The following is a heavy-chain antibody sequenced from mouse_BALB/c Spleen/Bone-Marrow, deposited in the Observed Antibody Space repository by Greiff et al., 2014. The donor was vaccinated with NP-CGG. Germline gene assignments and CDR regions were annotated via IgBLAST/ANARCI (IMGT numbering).Heavy chain of an antibody. V-gene: IGHV1-80*01. CDR3: ARGGISVDY. CDR1: GYAFSGYW. J-gene: IGHJ2*01. Sequence: QVQLQQSGAELVRPGSSVKISCKASGYAFSGYWMNWVKQRPGQGLEWIGQIYPGDGDTDYNGKFKGKATLTADKSPSTAYMQLSSLTSEDSAVYFCARGGISVDYWGQGTTLTVSS. CDR2: IYPGDGDT.